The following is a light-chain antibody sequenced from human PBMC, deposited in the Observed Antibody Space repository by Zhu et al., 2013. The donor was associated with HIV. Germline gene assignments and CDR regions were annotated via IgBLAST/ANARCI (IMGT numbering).Light chain of an antibody. CDR3: HQYDTSPRT. V-gene: IGKV3-20*01. CDR1: QRVSSNY. CDR2: RTS. J-gene: IGKJ1*01. Sequence: DIMLTQSPGTLSLSPGERATLSCRASQRVSSNYLAWYQQKPGQAPRLLMSRTSSRAPGVPDRFSASGSGTDFTLTISRLEPEDFAVYYCHQYDTSPRTFGQGTKVDIK.